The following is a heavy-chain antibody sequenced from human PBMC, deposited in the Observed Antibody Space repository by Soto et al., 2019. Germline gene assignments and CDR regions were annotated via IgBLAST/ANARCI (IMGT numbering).Heavy chain of an antibody. Sequence: ASVKVSCKASGYSFTSYGIAWVRQVPGQGPEWMGRISPYNGSTNYAQNVQGRVVMTTDISTNIVYLELRSLRSDDTAMYYCVRFRTDRYAMDVWGPRT. CDR2: ISPYNGST. CDR1: GYSFTSYG. V-gene: IGHV1-18*01. CDR3: VRFRTDRYAMDV. J-gene: IGHJ6*02. D-gene: IGHD1-1*01.